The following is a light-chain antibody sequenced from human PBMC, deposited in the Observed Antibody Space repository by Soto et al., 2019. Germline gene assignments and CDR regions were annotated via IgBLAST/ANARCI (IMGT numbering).Light chain of an antibody. J-gene: IGKJ1*01. CDR2: GAS. CDR3: EKYGRA. Sequence: EIVLTQSPATLSLSPGETATLSCRASQSVSSSYLAWYQQKPGQAPRLLIYGASSRATGIPDRFSGSGSGTDFTLTISRLAPEDFSVYCCEKYGRAFGQGTKVEIK. CDR1: QSVSSSY. V-gene: IGKV3-20*01.